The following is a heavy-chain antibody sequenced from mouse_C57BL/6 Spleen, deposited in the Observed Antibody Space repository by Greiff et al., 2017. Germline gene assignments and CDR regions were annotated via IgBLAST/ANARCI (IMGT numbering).Heavy chain of an antibody. CDR3: ARWAQDSSGYDYAMDY. CDR1: GYTFTSYG. J-gene: IGHJ4*01. D-gene: IGHD3-2*02. Sequence: QVQLKQSGAELARPGASVKLSCKASGYTFTSYGISWVKQRTGQGLEWIGEIYPRSGNTYYNEKFKGKATLTADKSSSTAYMELRSLTSEDSAVYFCARWAQDSSGYDYAMDYWGQGTSVTVSS. V-gene: IGHV1-81*01. CDR2: IYPRSGNT.